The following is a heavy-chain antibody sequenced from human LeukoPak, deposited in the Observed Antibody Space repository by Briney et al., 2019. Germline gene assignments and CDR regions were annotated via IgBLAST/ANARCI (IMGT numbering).Heavy chain of an antibody. Sequence: GKSLRLSCAASGFTFSSYAMHWVRQSPGKGLEWVAVISYDGLYKYSADSVQDRFTISRDNSKNTLYLQMNRLRREDTALYYCAKGEVAVVAASPEYWGQGTLVTVSS. CDR1: GFTFSSYA. CDR3: AKGEVAVVAASPEY. J-gene: IGHJ4*02. V-gene: IGHV3-30*18. D-gene: IGHD2-15*01. CDR2: ISYDGLYK.